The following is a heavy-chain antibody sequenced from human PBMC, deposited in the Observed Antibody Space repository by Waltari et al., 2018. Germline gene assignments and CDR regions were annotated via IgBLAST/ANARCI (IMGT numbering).Heavy chain of an antibody. CDR2: IYTSGST. J-gene: IGHJ4*02. V-gene: IGHV4-61*09. D-gene: IGHD4-4*01. Sequence: QVQLQESGPGLVKPSQTLSLTCTVSGGSISSGSYYWSWIRQPAGKGLEWIGYIYTSGSTNYTPSLKSRVTISVDTSKNQFSLKLSSVTAADTAVYYCARANDYSNHKFDYWGQGTLVTVSS. CDR1: GGSISSGSYY. CDR3: ARANDYSNHKFDY.